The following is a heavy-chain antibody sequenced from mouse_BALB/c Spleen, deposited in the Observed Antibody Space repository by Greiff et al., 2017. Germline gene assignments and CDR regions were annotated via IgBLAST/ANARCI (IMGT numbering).Heavy chain of an antibody. CDR3: ARERDYGSRGYFDV. J-gene: IGHJ1*01. D-gene: IGHD1-1*01. CDR1: GYAFTNYL. Sequence: VQLQQSGAELVRPGTSVKVSCKASGYAFTNYLIEWVKQRPGQGLEWIGVINPGSGGTNYNEKFKGKATLTADKSSSTAYMQLSSLTSDDSAVYFCARERDYGSRGYFDVWGAGTTVTVSS. CDR2: INPGSGGT. V-gene: IGHV1-54*03.